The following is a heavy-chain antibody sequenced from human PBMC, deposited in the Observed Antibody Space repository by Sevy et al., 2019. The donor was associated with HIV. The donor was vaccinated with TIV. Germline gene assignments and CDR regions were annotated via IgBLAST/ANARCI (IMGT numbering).Heavy chain of an antibody. CDR1: GFTFSSYS. CDR2: ISSSSTI. V-gene: IGHV3-48*01. D-gene: IGHD2-2*02. J-gene: IGHJ4*02. Sequence: GGSLRLSCAASGFTFSSYSMNWVCQAPGKGLEWVSYISSSSTIYYADSVKGRFTISRDNAKNSLYLQMNSLRAEDTAVYYCARGGPRYCSSTSCYRGIFDYWGQGTLVTVSS. CDR3: ARGGPRYCSSTSCYRGIFDY.